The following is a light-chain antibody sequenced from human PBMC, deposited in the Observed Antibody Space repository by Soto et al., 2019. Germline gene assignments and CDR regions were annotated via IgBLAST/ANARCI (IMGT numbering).Light chain of an antibody. J-gene: IGKJ1*01. V-gene: IGKV3-15*01. Sequence: EIVMTQSPDTLSVSPGERATLSCRASQSVSSNLAWYQQKPGQAPRLLIYGASTRATGFPARFSGSGSGTDFTLTISSLQSEDFAVYYCQQDNNWPRTFGQGTKVDIK. CDR1: QSVSSN. CDR2: GAS. CDR3: QQDNNWPRT.